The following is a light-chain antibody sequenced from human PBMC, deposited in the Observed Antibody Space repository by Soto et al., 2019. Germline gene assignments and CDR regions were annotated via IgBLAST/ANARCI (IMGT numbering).Light chain of an antibody. CDR2: GAS. J-gene: IGKJ1*01. CDR3: QQYSHWRT. CDR1: QSIDSD. Sequence: EIMMTQSPANVSVFPGERATLCCRASQSIDSDLAWYQQKPGHVPRLLIYGASTRATGVPARFSGSGSGTEFTLTIISLQSDDFAVYYCQQYSHWRTFGPGTKVEIK. V-gene: IGKV3-15*01.